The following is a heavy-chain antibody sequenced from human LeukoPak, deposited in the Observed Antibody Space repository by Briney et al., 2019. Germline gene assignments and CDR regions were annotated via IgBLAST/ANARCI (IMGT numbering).Heavy chain of an antibody. Sequence: SVTVSCTSSVGTFSNYGFTWMRHGPGQGLEWVGGVITILGRGKYGQKYQGRFNVIADAFTSTSYMELSSPRSEDTAVYYCASRYCSGGSCFSRDYYYYYMDVWGKGTTVTVSS. CDR1: VGTFSNYG. CDR2: VITILGRG. V-gene: IGHV1-69*13. J-gene: IGHJ6*03. CDR3: ASRYCSGGSCFSRDYYYYYMDV. D-gene: IGHD2-15*01.